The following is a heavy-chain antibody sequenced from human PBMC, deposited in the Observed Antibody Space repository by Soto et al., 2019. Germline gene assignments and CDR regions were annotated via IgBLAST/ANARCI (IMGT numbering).Heavy chain of an antibody. J-gene: IGHJ3*02. V-gene: IGHV3-23*01. D-gene: IGHD1-26*01. CDR2: ISGSGGST. CDR3: AKDRSGSYNLDAFDI. Sequence: PGGSLRLSCAASGFTFGSYAMSWVRQAPGKGLEWVSAISGSGGSTYYADSVKGRFTISRDNSKNTLYLQMNSLRAEDTAVYYCAKDRSGSYNLDAFDIWGQGTMVTVSS. CDR1: GFTFGSYA.